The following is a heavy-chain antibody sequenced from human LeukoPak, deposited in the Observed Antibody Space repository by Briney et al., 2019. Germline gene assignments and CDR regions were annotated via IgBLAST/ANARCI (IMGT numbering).Heavy chain of an antibody. Sequence: GGSLRLSCAASGFTFSSYSMNWVRQAPGKGLEWVSYISSSSSTIYYADSVKGRFTISRGNAKNSLYLQMNSLRAEDTAVYYCARDWRDSSGKFPNDAFDIWGQGTMVTVSS. J-gene: IGHJ3*02. CDR2: ISSSSSTI. V-gene: IGHV3-48*01. D-gene: IGHD3-22*01. CDR1: GFTFSSYS. CDR3: ARDWRDSSGKFPNDAFDI.